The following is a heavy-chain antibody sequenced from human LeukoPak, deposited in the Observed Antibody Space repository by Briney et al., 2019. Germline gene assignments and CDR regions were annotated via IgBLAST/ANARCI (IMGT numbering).Heavy chain of an antibody. CDR3: ARGSLGYDYVWGSYRLWYFDY. Sequence: GSLRLSCAASGFIFSSYGMHWVRQPPGKGLEWIGEINHSGSTNYNPSLKSRVTISVDTSKNQFSLKLSSVTAADTAVYYCARGSLGYDYVWGSYRLWYFDYWGQGTLVTVSS. CDR1: GFIFSSYG. V-gene: IGHV4-34*01. J-gene: IGHJ4*02. CDR2: INHSGST. D-gene: IGHD3-16*02.